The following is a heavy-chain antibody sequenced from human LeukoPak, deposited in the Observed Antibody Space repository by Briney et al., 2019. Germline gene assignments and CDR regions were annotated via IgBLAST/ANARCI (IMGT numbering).Heavy chain of an antibody. D-gene: IGHD3-22*01. CDR1: GGSISSYY. Sequence: SETLSLTCTVSGGSISSYYWSWIRQPPGKGLEWIGYIYYSGSTNYNPSLKSRVTISVDTSKNQFSLKLSSVTAADTAVYYCARGVYDSSGRSPLEGWGQGTLVTVSS. V-gene: IGHV4-59*12. CDR2: IYYSGST. J-gene: IGHJ4*02. CDR3: ARGVYDSSGRSPLEG.